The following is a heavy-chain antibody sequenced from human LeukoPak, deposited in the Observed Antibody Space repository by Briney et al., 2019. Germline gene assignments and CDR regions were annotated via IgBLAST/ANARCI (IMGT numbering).Heavy chain of an antibody. J-gene: IGHJ4*02. CDR2: IYYSGST. CDR3: ARFTYYDILTGYSPRHFDY. Sequence: SETLSLTCTVSGGSISSGDYYWSWLRQPPGKGLEWIGYIYYSGSTYYNPSLKSRVTISVDTSKNQFSLKLSSVTAADTAVYYCARFTYYDILTGYSPRHFDYWGQGTLVTVSS. CDR1: GGSISSGDYY. V-gene: IGHV4-30-4*01. D-gene: IGHD3-9*01.